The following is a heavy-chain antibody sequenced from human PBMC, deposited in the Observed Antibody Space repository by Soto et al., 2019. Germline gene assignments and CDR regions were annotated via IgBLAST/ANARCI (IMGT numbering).Heavy chain of an antibody. CDR1: GFTFSSYA. J-gene: IGHJ4*02. V-gene: IGHV3-23*01. Sequence: EVQLLESGGGLVQPGGSLRLSCTASGFTFSSYAMSWVRQAPGKGLEWVSAIGVSGDTTYYADSVKGRFTISRDNSKNTLYLQTGSLRAEETAVYYCAKVRRFGELRSLYWGQVTLVTVSS. CDR2: IGVSGDTT. D-gene: IGHD3-10*01. CDR3: AKVRRFGELRSLY.